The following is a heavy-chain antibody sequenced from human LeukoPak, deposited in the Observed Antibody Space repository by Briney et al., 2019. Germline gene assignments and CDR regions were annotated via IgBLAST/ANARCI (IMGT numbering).Heavy chain of an antibody. Sequence: GGSLRLSCAASGFTFSSYAMSWVRQAPGKGLEWVSTISGTGGSTYNADSVKGRSTISRDNSKNTLYLQMNSLRAEDTAVYYCAKGTSRGVIINYFDYWGQGTLVTVSS. V-gene: IGHV3-23*01. J-gene: IGHJ4*02. CDR3: AKGTSRGVIINYFDY. CDR1: GFTFSSYA. CDR2: ISGTGGST. D-gene: IGHD3-10*01.